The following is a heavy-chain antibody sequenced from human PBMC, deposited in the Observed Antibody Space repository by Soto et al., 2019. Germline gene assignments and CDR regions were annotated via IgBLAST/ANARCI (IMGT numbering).Heavy chain of an antibody. J-gene: IGHJ4*02. Sequence: GGSLRLSCAASGFTFSNAWMNWVRQAPGKGLEWVGSIKSKTDGGTTDYAAPVKGRFTISRDDSKNTLYLQMNSLKTEDTAVYYCTTDQISGWYWEGYWGQGTLVTVSS. CDR2: IKSKTDGGTT. CDR1: GFTFSNAW. D-gene: IGHD6-19*01. CDR3: TTDQISGWYWEGY. V-gene: IGHV3-15*07.